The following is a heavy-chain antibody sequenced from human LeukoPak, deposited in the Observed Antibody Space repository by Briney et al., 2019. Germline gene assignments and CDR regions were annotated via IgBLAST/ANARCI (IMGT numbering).Heavy chain of an antibody. CDR3: ARDRWDVVVVAATPFDY. J-gene: IGHJ4*02. CDR2: IIPMFGTA. V-gene: IGHV1-69*05. D-gene: IGHD2-15*01. Sequence: SVKVSCKASGGTFSSYEISWVRQAPGQGLEWMGGIIPMFGTAKYAQKFQGRVTMTTDTSTSTAYMELRSLRSDDTAVYYCARDRWDVVVVAATPFDYWGQGTLVTVSS. CDR1: GGTFSSYE.